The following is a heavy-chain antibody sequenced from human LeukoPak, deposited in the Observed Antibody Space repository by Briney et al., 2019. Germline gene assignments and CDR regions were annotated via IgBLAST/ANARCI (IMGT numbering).Heavy chain of an antibody. CDR1: GYTFSNFG. Sequence: GASVKVSCKASGYTFSNFGINWVRQAPGQGLEWMGWINPNSGGTNYAQKFQGRVTMTRDTSISTAYMELSRLRSDDTAVYYCARDRKDCSGGSCQFYYYFYGMDVWGQGALVTVSS. CDR2: INPNSGGT. V-gene: IGHV1-2*02. D-gene: IGHD2-15*01. CDR3: ARDRKDCSGGSCQFYYYFYGMDV. J-gene: IGHJ6*02.